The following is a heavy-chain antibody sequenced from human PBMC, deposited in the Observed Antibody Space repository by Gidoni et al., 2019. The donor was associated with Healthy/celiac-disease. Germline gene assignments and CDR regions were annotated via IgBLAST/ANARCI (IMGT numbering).Heavy chain of an antibody. D-gene: IGHD1-26*01. CDR1: GFPFSSYA. CDR2: ISYDGSNK. J-gene: IGHJ5*01. V-gene: IGHV3-30*04. Sequence: QVQLVESGGGVVQPGSSLSLSCSASGFPFSSYAMHWVRQAPGKGLEWVAGISYDGSNKYYADSVKGRFTISRDNSKNTLYLQMNSLRAEDTAVYYCARPDIVGATTGEFEFWGQGTLVTVSS. CDR3: ARPDIVGATTGEFEF.